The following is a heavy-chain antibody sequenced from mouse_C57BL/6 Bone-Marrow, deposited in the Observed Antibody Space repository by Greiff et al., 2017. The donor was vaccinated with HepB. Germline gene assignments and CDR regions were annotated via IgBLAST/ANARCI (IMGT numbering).Heavy chain of an antibody. Sequence: QVQLQHPGAELVKPGASVKLSCKASGYTFTSYWMHWVKQRPGQGLEWIGMIHPNSGSTNYNEKFKSKATLTVDKSSSTAYMQLSSLTSEDSAVYYCARPYYSNYVAWFAYWGQGTLVTVSA. CDR2: IHPNSGST. J-gene: IGHJ3*01. V-gene: IGHV1-64*01. D-gene: IGHD2-5*01. CDR1: GYTFTSYW. CDR3: ARPYYSNYVAWFAY.